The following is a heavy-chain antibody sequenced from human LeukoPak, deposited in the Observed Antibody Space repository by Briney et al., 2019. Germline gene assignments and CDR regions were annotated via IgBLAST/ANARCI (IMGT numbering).Heavy chain of an antibody. CDR2: IHYSGTT. J-gene: IGHJ4*02. V-gene: IGHV4-39*01. Sequence: PSETLSLTCNVSGGSISDNGYSWDWIRQPPGKGLEGMRCIHYSGTTYSNPSLKSRISISVDTSKSQFSLNLRSVTAADTAVYYCARRYYFVSGSYYPFDFWGQGTMVTVSS. CDR1: GGSISDNGYS. D-gene: IGHD3-10*01. CDR3: ARRYYFVSGSYYPFDF.